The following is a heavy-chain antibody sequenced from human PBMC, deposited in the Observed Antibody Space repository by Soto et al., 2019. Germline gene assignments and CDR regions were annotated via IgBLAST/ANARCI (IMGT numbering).Heavy chain of an antibody. V-gene: IGHV3-9*01. J-gene: IGHJ4*02. CDR2: ISWNSGSI. CDR3: AKSTCSSTSCYWFDY. Sequence: EVQLVESGGGLVQPGRSLRLSCAASGFTFDDYAMHWVRQAPGKGLEWVSGISWNSGSIGYADSVKGRFTISRDNAKNSLYLQMNSLRAEDTALYYCAKSTCSSTSCYWFDYWGQGTLVTVSS. D-gene: IGHD2-2*01. CDR1: GFTFDDYA.